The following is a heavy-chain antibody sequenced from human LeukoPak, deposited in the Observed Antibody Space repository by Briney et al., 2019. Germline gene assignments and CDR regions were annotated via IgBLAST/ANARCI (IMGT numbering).Heavy chain of an antibody. CDR1: GGSISSGDYY. CDR2: IYYSGST. CDR3: ASSVARDRMHYYYYIDV. D-gene: IGHD5-12*01. J-gene: IGHJ6*03. V-gene: IGHV4-61*08. Sequence: SETLSLTCTVSGGSISSGDYYWSWLRQPPGRGLEWIGFIYYSGSTNYNPSLKSRVTISVDTSKNQFSLKLSSVTAADTAVYYCASSVARDRMHYYYYIDVWGKGTTVTVSS.